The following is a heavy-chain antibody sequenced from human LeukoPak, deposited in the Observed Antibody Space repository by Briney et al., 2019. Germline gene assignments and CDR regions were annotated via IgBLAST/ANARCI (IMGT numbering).Heavy chain of an antibody. V-gene: IGHV1-8*01. D-gene: IGHD4-23*01. Sequence: ASVKVSCKASGYIFTSYDVNWVRQATGQGLEWMGWMNPNNGNTGYAQKFQGRVTMTRNTSTNTAYMELSSLRSEDTAVYYCARVGYGGNYYALDIWGQGTMVTVSS. J-gene: IGHJ3*02. CDR2: MNPNNGNT. CDR1: GYIFTSYD. CDR3: ARVGYGGNYYALDI.